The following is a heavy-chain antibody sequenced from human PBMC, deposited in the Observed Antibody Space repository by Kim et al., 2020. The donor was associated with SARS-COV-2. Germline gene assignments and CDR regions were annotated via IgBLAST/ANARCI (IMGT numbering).Heavy chain of an antibody. CDR2: ISSSSSYI. CDR1: GFTFSSYS. V-gene: IGHV3-21*01. J-gene: IGHJ6*02. CDR3: ARDTKVVPAAIHYYYYGMDV. D-gene: IGHD2-2*02. Sequence: GGSLRLSCAASGFTFSSYSMNWVRQAPGKGLEWVSSISSSSSYIYYADSVKGRFTISRDNAKNSLYLQMNSLRAEDTAVYYCARDTKVVPAAIHYYYYGMDVWGQGTTVTVSS.